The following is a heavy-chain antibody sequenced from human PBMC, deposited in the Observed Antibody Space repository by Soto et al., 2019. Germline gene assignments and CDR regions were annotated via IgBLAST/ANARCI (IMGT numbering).Heavy chain of an antibody. J-gene: IGHJ5*02. D-gene: IGHD1-20*01. V-gene: IGHV3-73*01. Sequence: EVQLVESGGGLVQPGGSLKLSCAASGFTFSGSAMHWVRQASGKGLEWVGRIRSKANSYATAYAASVKGRFTISRDGSKNTAYLQMNSLKTEDTAVYYCTRPLTGTTPSNWFDPWGQGTLVTVSS. CDR1: GFTFSGSA. CDR2: IRSKANSYAT. CDR3: TRPLTGTTPSNWFDP.